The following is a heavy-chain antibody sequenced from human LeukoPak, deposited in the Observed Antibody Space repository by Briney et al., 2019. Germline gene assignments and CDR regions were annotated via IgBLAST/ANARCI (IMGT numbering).Heavy chain of an antibody. J-gene: IGHJ4*02. Sequence: GGSLRLSCAASGLTFSSYGMSWVRQAPGKGLEWVANIKEDGSAKYYVDSVKGRFTISRDNAKNSLYLQMDSLRDEDTAIYYCAREGVVGAAANHYDYWGQGSLVTVSS. CDR2: IKEDGSAK. V-gene: IGHV3-7*01. D-gene: IGHD1-26*01. CDR1: GLTFSSYG. CDR3: AREGVVGAAANHYDY.